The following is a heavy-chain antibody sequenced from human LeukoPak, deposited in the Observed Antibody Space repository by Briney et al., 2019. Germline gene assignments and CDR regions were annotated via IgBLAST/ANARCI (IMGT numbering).Heavy chain of an antibody. CDR2: ISSSSSPI. V-gene: IGHV3-48*02. CDR1: GFTFSTYS. D-gene: IGHD5-12*01. CDR3: AGDAFGYSDRGFDP. J-gene: IGHJ5*02. Sequence: GGSLRLSCAASGFTFSTYSMNWVRQAPGKGLEWLSYISSSSSPIYYADSVKGRFTVSRDNAKDSLYLQMNSLRDEDTAVYYCAGDAFGYSDRGFDPWGQGTLVTVSS.